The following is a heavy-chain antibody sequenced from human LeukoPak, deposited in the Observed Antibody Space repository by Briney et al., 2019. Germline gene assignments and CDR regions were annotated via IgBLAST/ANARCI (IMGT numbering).Heavy chain of an antibody. CDR2: INPHSGGT. D-gene: IGHD2-2*01. Sequence: ASVKVSCKASGYTFTGYYIHWVRQAPGQGLEGMGWINPHSGGTNYAQKFQGGVTMTRDTSITTAYMELSSLRSDDTAVYYCARDVGEYCNSTNCYASHYWGQGTLVTVSS. CDR1: GYTFTGYY. V-gene: IGHV1-2*02. CDR3: ARDVGEYCNSTNCYASHY. J-gene: IGHJ4*02.